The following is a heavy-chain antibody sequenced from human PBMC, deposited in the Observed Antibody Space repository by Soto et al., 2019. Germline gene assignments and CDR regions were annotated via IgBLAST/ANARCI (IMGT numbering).Heavy chain of an antibody. CDR3: ATSLRFWEFFHYYYGMDV. V-gene: IGHV1-24*01. Sequence: ASVKVSCKVSGYTLTELSMHWVRQAPGKGLEWMGGFDPEDGETIYAQKFQGRVTMTEDTSTDTAYMELSSLRSEDTAVYYCATSLRFWEFFHYYYGMDVWGQGTTVTVSS. CDR1: GYTLTELS. J-gene: IGHJ6*02. D-gene: IGHD3-10*01. CDR2: FDPEDGET.